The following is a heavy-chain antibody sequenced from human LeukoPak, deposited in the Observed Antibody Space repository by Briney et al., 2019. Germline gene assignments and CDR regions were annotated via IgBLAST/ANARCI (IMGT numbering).Heavy chain of an antibody. J-gene: IGHJ6*03. CDR3: ARDLVVAATYYYMDV. Sequence: SQTLSLTCTVSGGSISSGRYYWSWIRQPAGKGLEWIGRIYTSGSTNYNPSLKSRVTISVDTSKNQFSLKLSSVTAADTAVYYCARDLVVAATYYYMDVWGKGTTVTVSS. D-gene: IGHD2-15*01. CDR2: IYTSGST. CDR1: GGSISSGRYY. V-gene: IGHV4-61*02.